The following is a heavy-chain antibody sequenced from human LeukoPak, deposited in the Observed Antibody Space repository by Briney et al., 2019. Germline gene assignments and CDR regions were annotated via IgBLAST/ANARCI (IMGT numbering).Heavy chain of an antibody. CDR1: GYTFTSYG. J-gene: IGHJ4*02. Sequence: ASVNVSCNASGYTFTSYGISWVRQAPGQGLEWMGGISALNGYTSYQQKLHGRVTITTHTSKGTDYMELRSLRSDDTDVYYCARARVYSSSWPIDYWGQGTLVTVPS. V-gene: IGHV1-18*01. CDR2: ISALNGYT. D-gene: IGHD6-13*01. CDR3: ARARVYSSSWPIDY.